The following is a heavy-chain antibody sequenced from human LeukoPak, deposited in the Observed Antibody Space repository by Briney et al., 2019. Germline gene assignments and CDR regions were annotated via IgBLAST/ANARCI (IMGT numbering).Heavy chain of an antibody. Sequence: SETLSLTCTVSGGSIGSYYWSWIRQPPGKGLEWIGYIYDSGSTNYNPSLKSRVTISVDTSKNQFSLKLSSVTAADTAVYYCATPKPIFGVVHWGQGTLVTVSS. CDR2: IYDSGST. CDR1: GGSIGSYY. V-gene: IGHV4-59*12. CDR3: ATPKPIFGVVH. J-gene: IGHJ4*02. D-gene: IGHD3-3*01.